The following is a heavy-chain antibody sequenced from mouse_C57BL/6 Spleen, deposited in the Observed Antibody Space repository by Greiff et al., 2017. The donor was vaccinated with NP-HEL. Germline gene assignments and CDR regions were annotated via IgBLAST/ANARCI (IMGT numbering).Heavy chain of an antibody. CDR2: IDPETGGT. CDR1: GYTFTDYE. J-gene: IGHJ3*01. Sequence: VHLVESGAELVRPGASVTLSCKASGYTFTDYEMHWVKQTPVHGLEWIGAIDPETGGTAYNQKFKGKAILTADKSSSTAYMELRSLTSEDSAVYYCTRWGTTEAYWGQGTLVTVSA. D-gene: IGHD1-1*01. CDR3: TRWGTTEAY. V-gene: IGHV1-15*01.